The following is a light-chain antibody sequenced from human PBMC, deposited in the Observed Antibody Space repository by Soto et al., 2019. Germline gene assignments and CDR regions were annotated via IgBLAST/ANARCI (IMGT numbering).Light chain of an antibody. CDR2: EVT. CDR1: SSDVGAYKF. CDR3: CSYARGSRA. J-gene: IGLJ3*02. Sequence: QSVLTQPASVSGSPGQSITISCTGTSSDVGAYKFVSWYQQHPGTAPKLLIFEVTDRPSGVSNRFAGSKSGNTASLTISGFQAEDEAVYYCCSYARGSRAFGGGTKLTVL. V-gene: IGLV2-14*01.